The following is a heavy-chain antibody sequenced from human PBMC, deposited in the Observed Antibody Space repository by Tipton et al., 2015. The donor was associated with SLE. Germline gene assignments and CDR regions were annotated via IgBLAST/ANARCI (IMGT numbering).Heavy chain of an antibody. CDR2: ISYDGSNK. CDR3: ARGITIFGVVITYYYYMDV. J-gene: IGHJ6*03. CDR1: GFTFSSYA. V-gene: IGHV3-30-3*01. D-gene: IGHD3-3*01. Sequence: RSLRLSCAASGFTFSSYAMHWVRQAPGKGLEWVAVISYDGSNKYYADSVKGRFTISRDNSKNTLYLQMNSLRAEDTAVYYCARGITIFGVVITYYYYMDVWGKGTTVTVSS.